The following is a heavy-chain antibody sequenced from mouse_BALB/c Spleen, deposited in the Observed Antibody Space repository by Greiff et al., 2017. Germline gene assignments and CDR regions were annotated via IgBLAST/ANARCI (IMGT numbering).Heavy chain of an antibody. J-gene: IGHJ2*01. V-gene: IGHV3-2*02. Sequence: EVKLQESGPGLVKPSQSLSLTCTVTGYSITSDYAWNWIRQFPGNKLEWMGYISYSGSTSYNPSLKSRISITRDTSKNQFFLQLNSVTTEDTATYYCAREGFTTVPDYFDYWGQGTTLTVSS. CDR1: GYSITSDYA. D-gene: IGHD1-1*01. CDR3: AREGFTTVPDYFDY. CDR2: ISYSGST.